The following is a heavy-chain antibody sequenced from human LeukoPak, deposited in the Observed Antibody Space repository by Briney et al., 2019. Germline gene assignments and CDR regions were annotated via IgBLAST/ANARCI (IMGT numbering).Heavy chain of an antibody. D-gene: IGHD6-13*01. V-gene: IGHV4-34*01. CDR1: GGSISSYY. CDR2: INHSGST. Sequence: PSETLSLTCTVSGGSISSYYWSWIRQPPGKGLEWIGEINHSGSTNYNPSLKSRVTISVDTSKNQFSLKLSSVTAADTAVYYCARASSWYGLFDYWGQGTLVTVSS. J-gene: IGHJ4*02. CDR3: ARASSWYGLFDY.